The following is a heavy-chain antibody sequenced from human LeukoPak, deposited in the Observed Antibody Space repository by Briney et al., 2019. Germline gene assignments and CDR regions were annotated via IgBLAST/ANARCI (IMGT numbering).Heavy chain of an antibody. CDR2: ISISSNYI. J-gene: IGHJ4*02. D-gene: IGHD6-19*01. Sequence: GGSLRLSCAASGFTFSRYSMNWVRQAPGKGLEWVSSISISSNYIYYPDSLKGRFTISRDNAKNSLYLQINSLRAEDTAVYYCARRSGIAVAGASDYWGQGTLVTVSS. CDR1: GFTFSRYS. V-gene: IGHV3-21*04. CDR3: ARRSGIAVAGASDY.